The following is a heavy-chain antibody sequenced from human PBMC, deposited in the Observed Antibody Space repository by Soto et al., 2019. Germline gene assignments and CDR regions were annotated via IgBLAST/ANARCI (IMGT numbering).Heavy chain of an antibody. D-gene: IGHD3-10*01. CDR2: INPNSGGT. J-gene: IGHJ6*02. V-gene: IGHV1-2*04. CDR3: ARGDYYGSVTWYYYYGMDV. Sequence: QVPLVQSGAEVKKPGASVKVSCKASGYTFTGYYMHWVRQAPGQGLEWMGWINPNSGGTNYAQKFQGWVTMTRDTSISTAYMELSRLRSDDTAVYYCARGDYYGSVTWYYYYGMDVWGQGTTVTVSS. CDR1: GYTFTGYY.